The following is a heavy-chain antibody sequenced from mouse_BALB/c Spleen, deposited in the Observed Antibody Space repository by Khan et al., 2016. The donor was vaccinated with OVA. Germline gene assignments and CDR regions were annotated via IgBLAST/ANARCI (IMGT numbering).Heavy chain of an antibody. V-gene: IGHV2-3*01. D-gene: IGHD6-1*01. CDR2: IWGDGST. J-gene: IGHJ1*01. Sequence: VKLMESGPGLVAPSQSLSITCTVSGFSLISYGVSWIRQPPGKGLEWLGVIWGDGSTNYHSALRSRLSISKDNSKSQVFLKLNSLQTDDTATYYCAKPRQYWYFDVWGAGTTVTVSS. CDR1: GFSLISYG. CDR3: AKPRQYWYFDV.